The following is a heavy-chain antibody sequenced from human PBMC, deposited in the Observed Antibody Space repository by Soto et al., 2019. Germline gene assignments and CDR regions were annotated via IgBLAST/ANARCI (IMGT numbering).Heavy chain of an antibody. CDR3: ARAQPTYSSSYFDY. CDR1: GFTFSSYA. CDR2: ISGRGDDT. J-gene: IGHJ4*02. V-gene: IGHV3-23*01. Sequence: EVQLLESGGDLVQPGGSLRLSCAASGFTFSSYAMSWVRQAPGKGLEWVSTISGRGDDTYYTDSVKGRFTISRDNSKNTRCVQMYSLRAEDTDVYYCARAQPTYSSSYFDYWGQGTLVSVSS. D-gene: IGHD3-22*01.